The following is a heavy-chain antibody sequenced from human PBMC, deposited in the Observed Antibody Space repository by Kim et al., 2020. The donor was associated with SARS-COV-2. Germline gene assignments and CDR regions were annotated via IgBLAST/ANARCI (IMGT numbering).Heavy chain of an antibody. Sequence: GSVKGRFTISRENAKNSLYRQMNSPRAGDTAVYYCARAKSTTYYYYGMDVWGQGTTVTVSS. D-gene: IGHD5-12*01. CDR3: ARAKSTTYYYYGMDV. J-gene: IGHJ6*02. V-gene: IGHV3-13*01.